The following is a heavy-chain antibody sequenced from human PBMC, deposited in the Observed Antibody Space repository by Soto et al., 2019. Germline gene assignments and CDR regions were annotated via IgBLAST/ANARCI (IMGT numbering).Heavy chain of an antibody. V-gene: IGHV3-21*01. CDR1: GFTFSSYS. D-gene: IGHD6-19*01. J-gene: IGHJ5*02. CDR3: ARDLSSGWYEFDP. CDR2: ISSSSSYI. Sequence: EVQLVESGGGLVKPGGSLRLSCAASGFTFSSYSMNWVRQAPGKGLEWVSSISSSSSYIYYADSVKGRFTISRDNAKNSRYVQMNSLRAEDTAVYYCARDLSSGWYEFDPWGQGTLVTVSS.